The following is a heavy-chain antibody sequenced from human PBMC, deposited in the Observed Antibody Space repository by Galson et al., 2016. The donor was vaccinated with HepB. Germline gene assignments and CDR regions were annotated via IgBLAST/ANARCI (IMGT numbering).Heavy chain of an antibody. CDR3: ARYGGDDAFFEY. CDR1: GFTFGIYW. Sequence: SLRLSCAASGFTFGIYWLSWVRQAPGKGLEWVANIKQDGTEKNYVDSVEGRFTISRDNAKNSLYLQMDSLRAEDTAVYYCARYGGDDAFFEYWGQGTLVTVSS. D-gene: IGHD2-21*02. V-gene: IGHV3-7*03. CDR2: IKQDGTEK. J-gene: IGHJ4*02.